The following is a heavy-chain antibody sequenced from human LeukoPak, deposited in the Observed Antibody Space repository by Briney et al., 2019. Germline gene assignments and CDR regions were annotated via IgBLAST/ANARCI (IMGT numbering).Heavy chain of an antibody. V-gene: IGHV3-64*04. CDR1: GFTLSTYA. Sequence: GGSLRLSCSASGFTLSTYAMHWVRQAPGKGLEHVSVISGNGGSAYYADSVKGRFTISRDNSKNTLYLQMNSLTAEDTAVYHCAKGKGTGSYYYFDYWGQGTLVIVSS. D-gene: IGHD1-26*01. CDR3: AKGKGTGSYYYFDY. J-gene: IGHJ4*02. CDR2: ISGNGGSA.